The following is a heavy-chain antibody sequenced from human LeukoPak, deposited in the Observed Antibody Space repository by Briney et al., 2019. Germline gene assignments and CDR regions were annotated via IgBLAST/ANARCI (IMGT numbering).Heavy chain of an antibody. CDR2: IKSDGST. D-gene: IGHD3-22*01. V-gene: IGHV3-74*01. J-gene: IGHJ1*01. CDR3: ARAPSEIGGYYPEYFRH. CDR1: GFTLSTYW. Sequence: PGGSLRLSCAASGFTLSTYWMHWVRQAPGKGLVWVSRIKSDGSTNYADSVKGRFTISRDNAKNTVSLQMNSRRPEDTGVYYCARAPSEIGGYYPEYFRHWGQGTLVTVSS.